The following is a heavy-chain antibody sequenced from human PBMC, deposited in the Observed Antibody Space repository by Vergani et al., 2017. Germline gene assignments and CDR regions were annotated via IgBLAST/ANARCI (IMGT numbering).Heavy chain of an antibody. J-gene: IGHJ4*02. V-gene: IGHV3-33*01. CDR3: ARDEYSSPAVGYYFDY. Sequence: QVQLVESGGGVVQPGRSLRLSCAASGFTFSSYGMHWVRQAPGKGLEWVAVIWYDGSNKYYADSVKGRFTISRDNSKNTLYLQMNSLRAEDTAVYYCARDEYSSPAVGYYFDYWGQGTLVTVSS. CDR2: IWYDGSNK. D-gene: IGHD6-6*01. CDR1: GFTFSSYG.